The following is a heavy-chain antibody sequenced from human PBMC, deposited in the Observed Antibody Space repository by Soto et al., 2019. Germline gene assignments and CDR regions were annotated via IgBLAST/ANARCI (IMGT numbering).Heavy chain of an antibody. Sequence: SETLSLTCAVYGGSFSGYYWSWIRQPPGKGLEWIGEINHSGSTNYNPSLKSRVTISVDTSKNQFSPKLSSVTAADTAVYYCARGLIMVRGRHHQRKRFDYWGQGTLVTVPQ. V-gene: IGHV4-34*01. CDR1: GGSFSGYY. CDR2: INHSGST. CDR3: ARGLIMVRGRHHQRKRFDY. J-gene: IGHJ4*02. D-gene: IGHD3-10*01.